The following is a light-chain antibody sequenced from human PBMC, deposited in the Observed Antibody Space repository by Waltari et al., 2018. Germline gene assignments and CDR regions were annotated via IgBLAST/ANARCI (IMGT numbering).Light chain of an antibody. CDR1: SSNIGTNT. CDR3: AAWDDSLIGRV. Sequence: QSVLTQPPSTSGTPGQTVTIPCSGSSSNIGTNTVPWYQQFPGTAPKVLVFANYHRPSGVPDRFSASKSGTSASLVISGLQSEDEGDYFCAAWDDSLIGRVFGGGTTLTVL. J-gene: IGLJ2*01. V-gene: IGLV1-44*01. CDR2: ANY.